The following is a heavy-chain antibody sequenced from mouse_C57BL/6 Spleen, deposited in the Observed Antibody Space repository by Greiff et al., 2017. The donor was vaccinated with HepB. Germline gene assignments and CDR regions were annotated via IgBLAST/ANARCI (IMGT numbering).Heavy chain of an antibody. CDR2: IHPNSGST. CDR3: ARAPIDYDYGGFAY. CDR1: GYTFTSYW. D-gene: IGHD2-4*01. V-gene: IGHV1-64*01. Sequence: VQLQQPGAELVKPGASVKLSCKASGYTFTSYWMHWVKQRPGQGLEWIGMIHPNSGSTNYNEKFKSKATLTVDKSSSTAYMQLSSLTSEDSAVYDCARAPIDYDYGGFAYWGQGTLVTVSA. J-gene: IGHJ3*01.